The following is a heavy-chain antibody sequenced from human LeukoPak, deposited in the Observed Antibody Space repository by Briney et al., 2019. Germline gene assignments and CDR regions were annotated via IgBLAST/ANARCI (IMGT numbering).Heavy chain of an antibody. CDR1: GGSISSGGYY. CDR3: ARGCEEVVPAAMNWFDP. D-gene: IGHD2-2*01. Sequence: KTSETLSLTCTVSGGSISSGGYYWSWIRQHPGKGLEWIGYIYYSGSTYYNPSLKSRVTISVDTSKNQFSLKLSSVTAADTAVYYCARGCEEVVPAAMNWFDPWGQGTLVTVSS. V-gene: IGHV4-31*03. CDR2: IYYSGST. J-gene: IGHJ5*02.